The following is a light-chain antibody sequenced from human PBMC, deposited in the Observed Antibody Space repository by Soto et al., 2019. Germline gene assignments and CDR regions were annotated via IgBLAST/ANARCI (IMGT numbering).Light chain of an antibody. V-gene: IGKV1-5*03. J-gene: IGKJ1*01. CDR3: QQYNSYSVT. CDR2: KAS. CDR1: QSISIW. Sequence: DIQMTQSPSTLSASVGDRVTLTCRASQSISIWLAWYQQKPGKAPKLLIYKASSLESGVPSRFSGSGSGTEFTLTISSLQPDDFATYYCQQYNSYSVTVGQGTKVDIK.